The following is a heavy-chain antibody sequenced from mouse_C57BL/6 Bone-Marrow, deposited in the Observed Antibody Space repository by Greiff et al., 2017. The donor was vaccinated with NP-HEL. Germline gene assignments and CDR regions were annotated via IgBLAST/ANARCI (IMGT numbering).Heavy chain of an antibody. CDR1: GFTFSDYY. V-gene: IGHV5-16*01. D-gene: IGHD1-1*01. Sequence: EVKLVESEGGLVQPGSSMKLSCTASGFTFSDYYMAWVRQVPEKGLEWVANINYDGSSTYYLDSLKSRFIISRDNAKNILYLQMSSLKSEDTATYYCAREGDYYYYAMDYWGQGTSVTVSS. CDR2: INYDGSST. J-gene: IGHJ4*01. CDR3: AREGDYYYYAMDY.